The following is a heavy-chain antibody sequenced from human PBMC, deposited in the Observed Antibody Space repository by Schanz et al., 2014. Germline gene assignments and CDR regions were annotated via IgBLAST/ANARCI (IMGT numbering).Heavy chain of an antibody. Sequence: QLQLVQSGAEVKKPGASVKISCGTFGKRYFIHWVRQAPGQGLEWMGMIDPRGASTTYAQKFQVRLSLTGDMSTSTLYLELRSLTSEDTAVYYCARNYEWFESWGQGTLVTVSS. D-gene: IGHD3-16*01. CDR1: GKRYF. CDR2: IDPRGAST. CDR3: ARNYEWFES. J-gene: IGHJ5*01. V-gene: IGHV1-46*02.